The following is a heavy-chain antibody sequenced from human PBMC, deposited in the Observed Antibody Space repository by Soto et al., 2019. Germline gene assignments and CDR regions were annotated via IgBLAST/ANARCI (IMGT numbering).Heavy chain of an antibody. CDR2: IIPILGIA. Sequence: QVQLVQSGAEVKKPGSSVKVSCKASGGTFSSYTISWVRQAPGQGLEWMGRIIPILGIANYAQKFQGRVTITADKSTSTAYMGLSSLRSEDTAVYYCARTVDTAMVTPSWYFDLWGRGTLVTVSS. J-gene: IGHJ2*01. V-gene: IGHV1-69*02. CDR1: GGTFSSYT. CDR3: ARTVDTAMVTPSWYFDL. D-gene: IGHD5-18*01.